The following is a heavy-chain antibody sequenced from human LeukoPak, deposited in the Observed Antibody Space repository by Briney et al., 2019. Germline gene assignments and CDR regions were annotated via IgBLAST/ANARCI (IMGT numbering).Heavy chain of an antibody. D-gene: IGHD7-27*01. V-gene: IGHV4-4*09. CDR3: ARLAGEEAY. CDR1: GDSISTNY. Sequence: PSETLSLACTVSGDSISTNYWSWVRQPPGKGLEWIGYIYTSGSTNYNPSLKSRVTISGDTSKNQFSLRLSPVTAADTAVYYCARLAGEEAYWGQGTLVTVSS. CDR2: IYTSGST. J-gene: IGHJ4*02.